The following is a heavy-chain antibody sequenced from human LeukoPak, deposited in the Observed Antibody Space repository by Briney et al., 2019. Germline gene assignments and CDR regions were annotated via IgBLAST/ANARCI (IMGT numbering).Heavy chain of an antibody. CDR2: IIPIFGAA. CDR1: GGTFSRYD. CDR3: ARAARTLFGVFIIAAFDI. J-gene: IGHJ3*02. Sequence: ASVKVSCKASGGTFSRYDINWVRQAPGQGLEWMGGIIPIFGAANYAQKFQGRVTITADTSTNTAYMELGSLRSEDAAVYYCARAARTLFGVFIIAAFDIWGQGTMVTVSS. V-gene: IGHV1-69*06. D-gene: IGHD3-3*01.